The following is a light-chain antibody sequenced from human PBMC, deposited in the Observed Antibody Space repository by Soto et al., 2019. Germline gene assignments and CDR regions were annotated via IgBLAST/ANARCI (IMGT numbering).Light chain of an antibody. J-gene: IGLJ3*02. Sequence: QSALTQPASVSGSPGQSITISCTGTSNDVGGYHYVSWYQQHPGKAPKLMIYDVSSRPSGVSNRFSGSKSGSTASLTISGLQADDEAVYYCSSCSSSSTVLFGGGTKLTVL. CDR3: SSCSSSSTVL. CDR1: SNDVGGYHY. CDR2: DVS. V-gene: IGLV2-14*01.